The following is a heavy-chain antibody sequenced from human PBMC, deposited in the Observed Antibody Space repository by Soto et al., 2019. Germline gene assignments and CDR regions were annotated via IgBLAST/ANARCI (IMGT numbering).Heavy chain of an antibody. J-gene: IGHJ3*02. V-gene: IGHV1-18*04. D-gene: IGHD3-3*01. CDR2: ISAYNGNT. Sequence: ASVKVSCKASGYTFTSYGISWVRQAPGQGLEGMGWISAYNGNTNYAQKLQGRVTMTTDTSTSTAYMELRSLRSDDTAVYYRATYHSDYDFWSGYYGPNAFDIWGQGTMVTVSS. CDR1: GYTFTSYG. CDR3: ATYHSDYDFWSGYYGPNAFDI.